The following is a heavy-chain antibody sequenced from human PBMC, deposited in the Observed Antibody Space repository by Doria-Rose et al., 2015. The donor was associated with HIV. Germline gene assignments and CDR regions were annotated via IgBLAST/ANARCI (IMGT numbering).Heavy chain of an antibody. D-gene: IGHD3-10*01. CDR3: ARFRPSRGIYYSLDV. V-gene: IGHV4-4*09. CDR1: GGSISSYY. Sequence: VQLQESGPGLVKPAETLSLTCTVSGGSISSYYWNWIRQPPRKGLEWIGYIYSSGSPHYNSSLKSRVTISIDTSKNQFSLKLSSGTAADTAVYYCARFRPSRGIYYSLDVWGKGPRSPSP. CDR2: IYSSGSP. J-gene: IGHJ6*03.